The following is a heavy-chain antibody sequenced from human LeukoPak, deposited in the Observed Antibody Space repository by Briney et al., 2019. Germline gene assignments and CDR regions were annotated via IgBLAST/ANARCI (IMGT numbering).Heavy chain of an antibody. J-gene: IGHJ4*02. D-gene: IGHD3-10*01. V-gene: IGHV4-4*07. CDR2: IYTSGST. CDR3: TRANGYGLIDY. Sequence: SETLSLTCTVSGGSISSYYWSWIRQPAGKGLEWIGRIYTSGSTNYNPSLRSRVTMSVDTSKNQFSLKMRSVTAADTAMYYCTRANGYGLIDYWGQGTLVTVSS. CDR1: GGSISSYY.